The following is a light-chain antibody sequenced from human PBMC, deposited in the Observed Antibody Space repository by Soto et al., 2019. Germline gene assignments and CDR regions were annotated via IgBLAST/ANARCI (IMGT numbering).Light chain of an antibody. V-gene: IGKV1-39*01. Sequence: IQMTQSPSSLAASVGDRITITCRASQTISTYVNWYRQKSGAAPELLLYDASTLQGGVPSRFSGGSSGTDFTLTIGSLQLEDFATYYRQQTYNTPLPFGQGTKVDI. CDR1: QTISTY. CDR2: DAS. J-gene: IGKJ1*01. CDR3: QQTYNTPLP.